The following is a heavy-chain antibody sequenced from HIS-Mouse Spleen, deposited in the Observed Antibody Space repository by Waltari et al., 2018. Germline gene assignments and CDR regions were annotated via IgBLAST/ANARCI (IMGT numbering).Heavy chain of an antibody. CDR1: GYNY. Sequence: GYNYVSWYQQHPGQGLEWIGYIYYSGSTYYNPSLKSRVTISVDTSKNQFSLKLSSVTAADTAVYYCARSPYYDFWSGYSDNWFDPWGQGTLVTVSS. D-gene: IGHD3-3*01. V-gene: IGHV4-31*02. CDR2: IYYSGST. CDR3: ARSPYYDFWSGYSDNWFDP. J-gene: IGHJ5*02.